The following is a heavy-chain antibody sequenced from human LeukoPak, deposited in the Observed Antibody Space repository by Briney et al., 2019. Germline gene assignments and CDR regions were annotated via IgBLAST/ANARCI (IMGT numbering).Heavy chain of an antibody. V-gene: IGHV3-23*01. CDR3: AKAGSIRFDY. D-gene: IGHD1-26*01. J-gene: IGHJ4*02. CDR2: ISGSGSGGST. Sequence: AGGSLRLSCAASGFTFSNYAMSWVRQAPGKGLEWVSGISGSGSGGSTYYGDSVKGRFTISRDNSKNTLYLQMNSLRDEDTAVYYCAKAGSIRFDYWGQGTLVTVSS. CDR1: GFTFSNYA.